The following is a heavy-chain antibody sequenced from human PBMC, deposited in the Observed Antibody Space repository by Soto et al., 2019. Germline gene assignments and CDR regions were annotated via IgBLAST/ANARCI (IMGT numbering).Heavy chain of an antibody. J-gene: IGHJ6*02. V-gene: IGHV2-5*02. CDR3: VRNWRYYGGDYYYGMDA. Sequence: ITLKESGPTLVKPTQTLTLTCTFSGFSLNTGGVGVGWVRQPRGKAMEWLALIYWDDDERYRPSLRSRLNITHEAMTTQVVLTITTMDPADTSTYYCVRNWRYYGGDYYYGMDAWGQGTTVTVSS. CDR2: IYWDDDE. CDR1: GFSLNTGGVG. D-gene: IGHD3-10*01.